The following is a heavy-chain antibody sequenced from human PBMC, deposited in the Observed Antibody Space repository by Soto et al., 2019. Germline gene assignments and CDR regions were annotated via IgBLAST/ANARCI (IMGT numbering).Heavy chain of an antibody. Sequence: GESLKISCKGSGYSFTSYWIGWVRQMPGKGLEWMGIIYPGDSDTRYSPSFQGQVTISADKPISTAYLQWSSLKASDTAMYYCARQNDGDYFAFDIWGQGTMVTVSS. J-gene: IGHJ3*02. CDR1: GYSFTSYW. V-gene: IGHV5-51*01. CDR3: ARQNDGDYFAFDI. D-gene: IGHD4-17*01. CDR2: IYPGDSDT.